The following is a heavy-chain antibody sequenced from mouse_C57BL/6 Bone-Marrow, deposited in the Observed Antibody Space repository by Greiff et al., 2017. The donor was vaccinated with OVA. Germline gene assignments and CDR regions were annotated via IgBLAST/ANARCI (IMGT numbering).Heavy chain of an antibody. CDR1: GYTFTSYW. CDR2: IYPSDSET. CDR3: ARGRYYGSSWYFDV. V-gene: IGHV1-61*01. Sequence: QVQLQQPGAELVRPGSSVKLSCKASGYTFTSYWMDWVKQRPGQGLEWIGNIYPSDSETHYNQKFKDKATLTVDKSSSTAYMQLSSLTSEDSAVYYGARGRYYGSSWYFDVWGTGTTVTVSS. J-gene: IGHJ1*03. D-gene: IGHD1-1*01.